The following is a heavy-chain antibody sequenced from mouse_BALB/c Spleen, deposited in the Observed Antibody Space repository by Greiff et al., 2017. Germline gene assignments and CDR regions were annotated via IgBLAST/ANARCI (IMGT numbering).Heavy chain of an antibody. CDR3: ARRSNYEAMDY. D-gene: IGHD2-5*01. J-gene: IGHJ4*01. CDR1: CYTLPPYP. CDR2: FHPYNDDT. Sequence: VQLQPSWAELGKPGASVKMSCKAFCYTLPPYPTEGMKQNHGKSLEWIGNFHPYNDDTKYNEKFKGKAKLTVEKSSSTVYLELSRLTSDDSAVYYCARRSNYEAMDYWGQGTSVTVSS. V-gene: IGHV1-47*01.